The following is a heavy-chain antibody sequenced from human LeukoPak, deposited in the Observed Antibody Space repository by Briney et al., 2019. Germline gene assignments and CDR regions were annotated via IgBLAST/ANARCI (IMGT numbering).Heavy chain of an antibody. CDR1: GFTFSDSW. D-gene: IGHD1-26*01. CDR3: ATYSGPDKWDASDM. J-gene: IGHJ3*02. CDR2: IRVDGSTE. Sequence: GGSLRLSCAASGFTFSDSWMSWVRQAPGKGLEWVATIRVDGSTEYPVDSMKGRFTISRDNAKNSLHLQMNSLRAEDTAVYYCATYSGPDKWDASDMWGQGTLVTVSS. V-gene: IGHV3-7*01.